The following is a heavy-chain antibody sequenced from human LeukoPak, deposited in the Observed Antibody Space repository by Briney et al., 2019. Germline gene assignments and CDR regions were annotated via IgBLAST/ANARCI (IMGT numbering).Heavy chain of an antibody. CDR2: ISGSGADT. V-gene: IGHV3-23*01. Sequence: GGSLRLSCAASGFTFSSYSMSWVRQAPGKGLEWVSVISGSGADTFYADSVKGRFTISRDNSKNTLNLQMNSLRAEDTAVYYCARDPRKFDYWGQGILVTVSS. CDR1: GFTFSSYS. CDR3: ARDPRKFDY. J-gene: IGHJ4*02.